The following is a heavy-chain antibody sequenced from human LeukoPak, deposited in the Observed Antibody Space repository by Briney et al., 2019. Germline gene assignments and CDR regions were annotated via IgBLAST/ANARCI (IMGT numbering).Heavy chain of an antibody. CDR3: ARDGTAAGLYFDL. Sequence: GGSLRLSCEVSGFTFTDYWMNWVRQAPGKGPEWVASIRQDGSEKTYVDSVKGRFTISRDNTKNSLSLQLNSLRAEDTAVYYCARDGTAAGLYFDLWGQGTLVTVSS. CDR1: GFTFTDYW. D-gene: IGHD6-13*01. V-gene: IGHV3-7*01. J-gene: IGHJ4*01. CDR2: IRQDGSEK.